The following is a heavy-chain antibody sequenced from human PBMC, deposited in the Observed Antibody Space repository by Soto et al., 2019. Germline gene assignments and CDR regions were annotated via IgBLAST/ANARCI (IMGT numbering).Heavy chain of an antibody. D-gene: IGHD2-15*01. CDR3: ARDRNGYCSGGSCYSYGMDV. J-gene: IGHJ6*02. CDR2: ISAYNGNT. CDR1: GYAFTSYG. Sequence: ASVKVSCNASGYAFTSYGISLVRQAPGQGLEWMGWISAYNGNTNYAQKLQGRVTMTTDTSTSTAYMELRSLRSDDTAVYYCARDRNGYCSGGSCYSYGMDVWGQGTTVTVSS. V-gene: IGHV1-18*01.